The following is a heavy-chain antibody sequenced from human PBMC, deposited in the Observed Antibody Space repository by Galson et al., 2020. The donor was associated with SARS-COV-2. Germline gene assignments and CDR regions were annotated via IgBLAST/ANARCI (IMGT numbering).Heavy chain of an antibody. CDR1: GGSISSGGYY. V-gene: IGHV4-31*03. J-gene: IGHJ3*02. D-gene: IGHD5-18*01. CDR2: IYYSRNT. Sequence: TLSLTCTVSGGSISSGGYYWSWIRQHPGKGLEWIGYIYYSRNTYYNPSLKSRVTISVDTSKNQFSLKLSSVTAADTAVYYCARGEKGYSYGHDAFDIWGQGTMVTVSS. CDR3: ARGEKGYSYGHDAFDI.